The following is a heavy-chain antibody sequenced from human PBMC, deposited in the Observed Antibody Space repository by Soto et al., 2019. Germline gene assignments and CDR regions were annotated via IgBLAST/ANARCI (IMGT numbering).Heavy chain of an antibody. V-gene: IGHV3-66*01. CDR2: IYTGGTT. CDR3: ARSYTSGWFGGV. Sequence: EVQLVESGGDVVQPGGSLRLSCAASGFTVSSNYMSWVRQAPGKGLEWVSVIYTGGTTYYADSVKGRFTVSRDNSNNTLYLQMNSLRAEDTAVYYCARSYTSGWFGGVWGQGTLVTVSS. J-gene: IGHJ4*02. D-gene: IGHD6-19*01. CDR1: GFTVSSNY.